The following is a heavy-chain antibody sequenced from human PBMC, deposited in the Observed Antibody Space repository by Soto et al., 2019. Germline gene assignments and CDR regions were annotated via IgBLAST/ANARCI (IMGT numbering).Heavy chain of an antibody. CDR3: AIDLLYSSRSTVRFDI. Sequence: QVQLVQSGTEVKKPGASVKVSCKASGYTFTNYGISWVRQAPGQGLEWLAWINTDNGHTNYAQKLQGRVTLTTDTSTSTAYMELRSLRSDDTAVYYCAIDLLYSSRSTVRFDIWGQGTMVTVSS. CDR2: INTDNGHT. V-gene: IGHV1-18*01. J-gene: IGHJ3*02. D-gene: IGHD6-13*01. CDR1: GYTFTNYG.